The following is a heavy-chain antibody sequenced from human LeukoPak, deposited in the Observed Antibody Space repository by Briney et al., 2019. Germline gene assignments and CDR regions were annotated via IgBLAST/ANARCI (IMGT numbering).Heavy chain of an antibody. J-gene: IGHJ6*03. D-gene: IGHD5-18*01. V-gene: IGHV1-2*02. CDR2: INPNSGGT. CDR1: GYTFTGYY. CDR3: ARVGSYSYGYHYYYYYMDV. Sequence: ASVKVSCKASGYTFTGYYMHWMRQAPGQGLEWMGWINPNSGGTNYAQKFQGRVTMTRDTSISTAYMELSRLRSDDTAVYYCARVGSYSYGYHYYYYYMDVWGKGTTVTVSS.